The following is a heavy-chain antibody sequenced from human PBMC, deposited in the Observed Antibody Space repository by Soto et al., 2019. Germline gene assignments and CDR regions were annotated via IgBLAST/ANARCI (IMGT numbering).Heavy chain of an antibody. CDR3: ARDPSRGSDWARYLDL. CDR1: GFSFSNYA. J-gene: IGHJ2*01. V-gene: IGHV3-48*01. D-gene: IGHD1-26*01. Sequence: EVQLVESGGGLVQPGGSLRLSCAASGFSFSNYAMDWVRQAPGKGLEWVSYISGSSSNIRYAYSVKGRFTISRDNAKSSVYLKRNSLRADDTAVYYCARDPSRGSDWARYLDLWGRGTLVTVSS. CDR2: ISGSSSNI.